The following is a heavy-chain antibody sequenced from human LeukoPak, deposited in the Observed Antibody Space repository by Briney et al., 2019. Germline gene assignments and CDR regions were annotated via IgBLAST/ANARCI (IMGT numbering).Heavy chain of an antibody. D-gene: IGHD6-13*01. V-gene: IGHV4-59*08. J-gene: IGHJ6*03. CDR1: GVSISGNY. CDR3: ARGSSAGYYYYYYMDV. Sequence: SETLSLTCTVSGVSISGNYWSWIRQPPGKGLEWIGYIFYTGSTNYNPSLQSRVTILLDTSKNQFSLKLSSVSAADTAVYYCARGSSAGYYYYYYMDVWGKGTTVTISS. CDR2: IFYTGST.